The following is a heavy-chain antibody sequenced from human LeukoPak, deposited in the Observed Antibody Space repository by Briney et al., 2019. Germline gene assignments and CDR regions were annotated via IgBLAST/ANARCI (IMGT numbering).Heavy chain of an antibody. CDR1: GGSISSSSYY. J-gene: IGHJ4*02. CDR2: IYYSGST. CDR3: ARESDNFDY. V-gene: IGHV4-39*02. Sequence: PSQTLSLTCTVSGGSISSSSYYWGWIRQPPGKGLEWIGSIYYSGSTYYNPSLKSRVTISVDTSKNQFSLQLNSVTPEGTAVYYCARESDNFDYWGQGTLVTVSS.